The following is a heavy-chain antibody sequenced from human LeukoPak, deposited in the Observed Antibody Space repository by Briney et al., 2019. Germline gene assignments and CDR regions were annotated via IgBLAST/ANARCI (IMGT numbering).Heavy chain of an antibody. CDR1: GLSVSSYY. J-gene: IGHJ6*03. CDR3: ARNRPYSGLGYMDV. V-gene: IGHV3-66*02. Sequence: PGGSLRLSCAASGLSVSSYYMSWVRQAPGKGLEWVSVMYSGGSTYYADSVKGRSTISRDNSKNTLHLQMNSLRTEDTAVYYCARNRPYSGLGYMDVWGKGTTVTVSS. D-gene: IGHD1-26*01. CDR2: MYSGGST.